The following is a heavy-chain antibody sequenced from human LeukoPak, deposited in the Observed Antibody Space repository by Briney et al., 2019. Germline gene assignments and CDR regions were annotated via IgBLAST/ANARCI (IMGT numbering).Heavy chain of an antibody. CDR1: GGSISSSNYY. Sequence: SETLSLTCTVSGGSISSSNYYWGWIRQPPGKGLQWIGSIHYSGSTYYNPSLKSRVTISVDTSKNHFSLKLSSVTAADTAVYYCARMPSRISWFDPWGQGTLVTVSS. D-gene: IGHD1-14*01. CDR2: IHYSGST. J-gene: IGHJ5*02. CDR3: ARMPSRISWFDP. V-gene: IGHV4-39*02.